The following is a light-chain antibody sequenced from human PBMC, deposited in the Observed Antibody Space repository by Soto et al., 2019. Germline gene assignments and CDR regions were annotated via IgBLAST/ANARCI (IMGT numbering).Light chain of an antibody. CDR1: SSDVGAYNY. V-gene: IGLV2-14*01. CDR3: KSFTTSDTYV. CDR2: DVS. J-gene: IGLJ1*01. Sequence: QSALTQPASVSGSPGQSIAISCTGTSSDVGAYNYVSWYQQYPGKAPKLVIFDVSYRPSGVSTRFSGSKSGNTASLTISGLQAEDEADYYCKSFTTSDTYVFGTGTKVTVL.